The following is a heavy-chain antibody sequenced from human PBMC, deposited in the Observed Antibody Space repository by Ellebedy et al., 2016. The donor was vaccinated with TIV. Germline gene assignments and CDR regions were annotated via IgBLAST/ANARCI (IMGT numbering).Heavy chain of an antibody. V-gene: IGHV3-53*01. Sequence: GESLKISXAASGFTVSSNYMSWVRQAPGKGLEWVSVIYSGGSTYYADSVKGRFTISRDNSKNTLYLQMNSLRAEDTAVYYCASSPGVVPAAADAFDIWGQGTMVTVSS. CDR3: ASSPGVVPAAADAFDI. J-gene: IGHJ3*02. CDR2: IYSGGST. CDR1: GFTVSSNY. D-gene: IGHD2-2*01.